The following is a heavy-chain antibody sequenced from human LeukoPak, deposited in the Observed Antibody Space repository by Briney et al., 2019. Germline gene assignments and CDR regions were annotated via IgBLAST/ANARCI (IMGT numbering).Heavy chain of an antibody. J-gene: IGHJ4*02. Sequence: GGSLRLSCAASGFTVSSNYMSWVRQAPGKGLEWVSVIYSGGSTYYADSVKGRFAISRDNSKNTLYLQVNSLRAEDTAVYYCARGYGDYDYFDYWGQGTLVTVSS. D-gene: IGHD4-17*01. CDR2: IYSGGST. CDR3: ARGYGDYDYFDY. CDR1: GFTVSSNY. V-gene: IGHV3-53*01.